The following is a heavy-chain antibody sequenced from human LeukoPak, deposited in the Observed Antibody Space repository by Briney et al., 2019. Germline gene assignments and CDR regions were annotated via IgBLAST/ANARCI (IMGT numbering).Heavy chain of an antibody. CDR3: ARFEMDDYGGNSVFHY. V-gene: IGHV4-31*03. J-gene: IGHJ4*02. Sequence: SETLSLTCTVSGGSISSGGYYWSWIRQHPGKGLEWIGCIYYSGSTYYNPSLKSRVTISVDTSKNQFSLKLSSVTAADTAVYYCARFEMDDYGGNSVFHYWGQGTLVTVSS. D-gene: IGHD4-23*01. CDR2: IYYSGST. CDR1: GGSISSGGYY.